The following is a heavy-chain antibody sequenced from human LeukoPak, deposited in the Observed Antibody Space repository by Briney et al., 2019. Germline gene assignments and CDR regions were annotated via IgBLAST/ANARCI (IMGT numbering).Heavy chain of an antibody. Sequence: SETLSLTCSVSGGSINSGDFHWSWVRQSPGKGLEWIGYINYRGSTDYNSSLKSRLIISVDTSKNDFSLKLNSVTAADTAVYYCASLGGYYNYWGQGRLVIVSS. V-gene: IGHV4-30-4*01. J-gene: IGHJ4*02. CDR3: ASLGGYYNY. CDR2: INYRGST. CDR1: GGSINSGDFH. D-gene: IGHD3-22*01.